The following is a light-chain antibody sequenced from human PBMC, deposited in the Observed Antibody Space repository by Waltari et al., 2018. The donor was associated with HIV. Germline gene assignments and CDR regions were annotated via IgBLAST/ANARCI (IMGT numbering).Light chain of an antibody. Sequence: QSALTQPASVSGSPGQSITISCIGSSNDVGDYNHVAWYQQHPDKAPKLLIYEVTNRPPGVSNRFSCSKSGNTASLAISGLQAEDEADYFCTAYKYSTRSYVFGTGTKVTVL. CDR2: EVT. CDR3: TAYKYSTRSYV. J-gene: IGLJ1*01. V-gene: IGLV2-14*01. CDR1: SNDVGDYNH.